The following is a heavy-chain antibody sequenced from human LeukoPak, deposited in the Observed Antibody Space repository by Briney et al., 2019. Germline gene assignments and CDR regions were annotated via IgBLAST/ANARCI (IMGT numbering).Heavy chain of an antibody. CDR2: IKQDGSEK. CDR3: ASGIAAAHYLNPIFDY. D-gene: IGHD6-13*01. Sequence: PGRSLRLSCAASGFTFSSYWMSWVRQAPGKGLEWVANIKQDGSEKYYVHSVKGRFTISRDNAKNSLYLQMNSLRAEDTAVYYCASGIAAAHYLNPIFDYWGQGTLVTVSS. J-gene: IGHJ4*02. V-gene: IGHV3-7*01. CDR1: GFTFSSYW.